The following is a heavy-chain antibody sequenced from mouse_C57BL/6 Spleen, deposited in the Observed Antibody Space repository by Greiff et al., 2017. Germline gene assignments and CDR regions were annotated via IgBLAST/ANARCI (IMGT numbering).Heavy chain of an antibody. V-gene: IGHV5-9-1*02. J-gene: IGHJ4*01. CDR1: GFTFSSYA. D-gene: IGHD2-1*01. Sequence: EVKLVESGEGLVKPGGSLKLSCAASGFTFSSYAMSWVRQTPEKRLEWVAYISSGGDYIYYADTVKGRFTISRDNARNTLYLQRSSLKSEDTAMYYCTREGIYGNYGGGYAMDYWGQGTSVTVSS. CDR3: TREGIYGNYGGGYAMDY. CDR2: ISSGGDYI.